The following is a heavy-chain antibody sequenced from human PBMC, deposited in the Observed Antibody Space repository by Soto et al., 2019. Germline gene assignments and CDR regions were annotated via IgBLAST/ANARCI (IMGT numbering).Heavy chain of an antibody. CDR2: ISHTGDT. Sequence: SETLSLTCTVSDASVWSDSYFWAWIRQPPGKGLEWIAYISHTGDTNYNPPLKSRVTISIDTSRNQFSLTVTSVTAADTAVYFCARIVVGVTVDLWGQGSLVTSPQ. CDR1: DASVWSDSYF. V-gene: IGHV4-61*01. J-gene: IGHJ4*02. D-gene: IGHD1-26*01. CDR3: ARIVVGVTVDL.